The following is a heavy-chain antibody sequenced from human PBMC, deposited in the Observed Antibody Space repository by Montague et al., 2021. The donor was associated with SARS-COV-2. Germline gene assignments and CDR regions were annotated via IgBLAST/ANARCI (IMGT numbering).Heavy chain of an antibody. V-gene: IGHV4-39*01. J-gene: IGHJ5*02. Sequence: SETLSLTCTVSGDSINSDTAFWGWVRQSPGKVLEWIGSMVYSGRNFYNGALRSRLTISVDTSKNQFSLELRAVTAADTGLYYCARHDHTDFGNPNWFDPWGQGTLVTVSS. D-gene: IGHD5-18*01. CDR1: GDSINSDTAF. CDR3: ARHDHTDFGNPNWFDP. CDR2: MVYSGRN.